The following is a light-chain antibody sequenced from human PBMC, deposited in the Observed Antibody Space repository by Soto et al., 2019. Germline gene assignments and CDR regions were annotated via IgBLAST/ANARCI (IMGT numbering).Light chain of an antibody. J-gene: IGKJ2*01. CDR1: QSVSSN. Sequence: EIVMTQSPATLSVSPGDRATLSCRASQSVSSNLAWYQQKPGQASRLLIYGASTRATGIPARFSGSGSGTDFTLTISSLQSEDFAVYYCQQYNDWPPYTFGQGTNLEIK. CDR3: QQYNDWPPYT. V-gene: IGKV3-15*01. CDR2: GAS.